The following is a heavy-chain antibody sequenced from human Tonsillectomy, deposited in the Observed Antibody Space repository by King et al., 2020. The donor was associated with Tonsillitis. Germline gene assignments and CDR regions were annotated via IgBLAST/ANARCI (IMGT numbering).Heavy chain of an antibody. J-gene: IGHJ3*02. CDR3: ARDGFFGSGAAFDI. Sequence: QLQESGPGLVKPSETLSLTCTVSGGSNRSYYWSWIRQSPGKGLEWIGNIFYSGRTNYNPSLKSRVIISVDTSKKLISLKLSSVTAADTAVYFCARDGFFGSGAAFDIWGQGTMVTVSS. V-gene: IGHV4-59*01. CDR2: IFYSGRT. CDR1: GGSNRSYY. D-gene: IGHD2-15*01.